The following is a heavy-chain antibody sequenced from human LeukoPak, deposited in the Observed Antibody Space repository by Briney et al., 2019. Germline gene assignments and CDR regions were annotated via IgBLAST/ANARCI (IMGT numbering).Heavy chain of an antibody. J-gene: IGHJ4*02. CDR1: GYTFTSYG. D-gene: IGHD3-3*01. CDR3: ARVRFDDFWSGFKYFDY. V-gene: IGHV1-18*01. CDR2: ISAYNGNT. Sequence: GESLKVSCKASGYTFTSYGISWVRQAPGQGLEWMGWISAYNGNTNYAQKLQGRVTMTTDTSTSTAYMELRSLRSDDTAVYYCARVRFDDFWSGFKYFDYWGQGTLVTVSS.